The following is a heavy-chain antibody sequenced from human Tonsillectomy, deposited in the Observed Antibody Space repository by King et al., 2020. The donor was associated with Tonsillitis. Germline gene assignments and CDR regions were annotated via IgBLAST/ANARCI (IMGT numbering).Heavy chain of an antibody. CDR1: GGSISSRSYY. J-gene: IGHJ4*02. V-gene: IGHV4-39*01. CDR3: ARHVIEGRPFDC. CDR2: IYYSGSS. Sequence: QLQESGPGLVKPSETLSLTCTVSGGSISSRSYYWGWIRQPPGKGLEWIGNIYYSGSSYYKPSLTSRLTISVDTSKNPFSLKLSSVTAADPAVYYCARHVIEGRPFDCWGQGTLVTVSS.